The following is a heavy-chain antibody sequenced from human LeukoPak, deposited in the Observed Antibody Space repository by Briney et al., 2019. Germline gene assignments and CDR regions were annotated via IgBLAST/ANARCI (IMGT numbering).Heavy chain of an antibody. J-gene: IGHJ4*02. V-gene: IGHV3-30*02. CDR2: IRYDGSNK. Sequence: GGSLRLSCAASGLTFSSYGMHWVRQVPGKGLEWVAFIRYDGSNKYYVDSVKGRFTISRDNSKNTMYLQMNSLRAEDTAVYYCARKAVLSYGGSGYGSSGYYLDYWGQGTPVSVSS. D-gene: IGHD3-22*01. CDR3: ARKAVLSYGGSGYGSSGYYLDY. CDR1: GLTFSSYG.